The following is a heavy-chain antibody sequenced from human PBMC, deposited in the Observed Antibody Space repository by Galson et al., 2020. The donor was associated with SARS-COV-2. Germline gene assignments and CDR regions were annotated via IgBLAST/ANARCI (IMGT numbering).Heavy chain of an antibody. J-gene: IGHJ4*02. D-gene: IGHD2-15*01. CDR2: IKHDGSEK. V-gene: IGHV3-7*03. Sequence: GESLKISCAASGFTFSSFWMTWVRQAPGKGLEWVANIKHDGSEKYYVDSVKGRFTISRDNAKNALYLQLNSLRGEDTAVYRCARVDCSGGGRYPGKYWGQGTLVTVSS. CDR3: ARVDCSGGGRYPGKY. CDR1: GFTFSSFW.